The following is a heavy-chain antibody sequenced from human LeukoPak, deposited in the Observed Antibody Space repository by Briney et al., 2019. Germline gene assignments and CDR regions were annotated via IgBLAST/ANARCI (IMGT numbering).Heavy chain of an antibody. CDR3: ARGGYSSSWYISRDY. Sequence: GGSLRLSCAASAFTFSSYWMTWVRQAPGKGLEWVANIKEDGSEKYYVDSVKGRFTISRDNDKNSLYLQMNSLRGEDTAVYYCARGGYSSSWYISRDYWGQGTLVTVSS. D-gene: IGHD6-13*01. J-gene: IGHJ4*02. V-gene: IGHV3-7*01. CDR2: IKEDGSEK. CDR1: AFTFSSYW.